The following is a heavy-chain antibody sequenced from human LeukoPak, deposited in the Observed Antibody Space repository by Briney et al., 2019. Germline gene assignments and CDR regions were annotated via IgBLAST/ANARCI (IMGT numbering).Heavy chain of an antibody. CDR1: GYTFTSYY. J-gene: IGHJ4*02. CDR2: INPSGGST. CDR3: ARDGSGWYYFDY. V-gene: IGHV1-46*01. Sequence: ASVKVSCTASGYTFTSYYMHLVRQAPGQGLEWMGIINPSGGSTSYAQKFQGRVTMTRDTSTSTVYMELSSLRSEDTAVYYCARDGSGWYYFDYWGQGTLVTVSS. D-gene: IGHD6-19*01.